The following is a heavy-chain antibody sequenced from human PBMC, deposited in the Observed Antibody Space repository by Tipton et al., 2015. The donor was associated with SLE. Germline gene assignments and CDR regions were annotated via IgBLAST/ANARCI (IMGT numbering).Heavy chain of an antibody. D-gene: IGHD1-26*01. CDR2: ISYSGST. CDR1: GDSIRNNNYY. V-gene: IGHV4-31*03. Sequence: PSLTCTISGDSIRNNNYYWGWILPYPAKGLEWTGDISYSGSTNYNPALKSRRTISVDPSKNQFSLKLSSVTAADTAVYYCARSGSYPYYYYYMDVWGKGTTATVSS. J-gene: IGHJ6*03. CDR3: ARSGSYPYYYYYMDV.